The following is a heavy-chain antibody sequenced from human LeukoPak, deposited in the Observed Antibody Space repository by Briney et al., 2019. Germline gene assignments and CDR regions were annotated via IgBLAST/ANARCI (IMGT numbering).Heavy chain of an antibody. CDR1: GFTFSGYW. J-gene: IGHJ2*01. Sequence: GGSLRLSCAASGFTFSGYWMHWVRQGPGKGLEWVSLISSSSRFIYYGDSVKGRFTISRDNAKKSLYLQMNSLRAEDTAVYYCARAVYCSGGGCFWYFDLWGRGTLVTVSS. V-gene: IGHV3-21*01. D-gene: IGHD2-15*01. CDR3: ARAVYCSGGGCFWYFDL. CDR2: ISSSSRFI.